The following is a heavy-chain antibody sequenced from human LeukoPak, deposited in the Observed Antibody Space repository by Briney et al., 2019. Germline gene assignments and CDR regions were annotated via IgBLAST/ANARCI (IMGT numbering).Heavy chain of an antibody. Sequence: GGSLRLSCAASGLTFSSYAMHWVRQAPGKGLEWLAVISYDGSNTYYADSVKGRFTISRDNSKSTLYLQMNSLRAEDTAVYYCAKDTAGELGFDIWGQGTMVTVSS. V-gene: IGHV3-30*04. D-gene: IGHD1-26*01. CDR1: GLTFSSYA. CDR3: AKDTAGELGFDI. CDR2: ISYDGSNT. J-gene: IGHJ3*02.